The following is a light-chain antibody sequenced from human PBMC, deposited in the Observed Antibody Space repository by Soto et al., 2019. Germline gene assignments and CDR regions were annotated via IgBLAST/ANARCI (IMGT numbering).Light chain of an antibody. CDR2: KAS. Sequence: ASLVGPFTSAWRAIQSISSYLNWYQQKPGKAPKLLIYKASTLKSGVPSRFSGSGSGTEFTLTISSLQPDDFATYYCQLSTLHSEAFGQGA. CDR1: QSISSY. J-gene: IGKJ1*01. V-gene: IGKV1-5*03. CDR3: QLSTLHSEA.